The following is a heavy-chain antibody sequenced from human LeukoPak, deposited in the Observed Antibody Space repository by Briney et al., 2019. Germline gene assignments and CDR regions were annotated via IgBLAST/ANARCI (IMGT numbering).Heavy chain of an antibody. CDR3: ARGYYGMDV. CDR1: GYIFTGRY. CDR2: ISPTTGDT. V-gene: IGHV1-2*02. Sequence: SWVKVTCKASGYIFTGRYLYWGGQPHAAGHQWMGWISPTTGDTYTAQNFQGRVTMTRDTSINTGYMELTRLTSGDTGVYFCARGYYGMDVWGQGTTVIVSS. J-gene: IGHJ6*02.